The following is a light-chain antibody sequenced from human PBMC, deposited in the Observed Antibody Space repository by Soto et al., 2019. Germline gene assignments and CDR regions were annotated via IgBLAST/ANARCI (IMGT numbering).Light chain of an antibody. CDR1: QSISSY. CDR3: QQSYSTSIT. V-gene: IGKV1-39*01. Sequence: DIQMTQSPSSLSASVGDRVTITCRSSQSISSYLNWYQQKPGKAPKLLIYAASSLQSGVPSRFSGSGSGTDFTLTIRSLQPEDFETYYCQQSYSTSITFGQGTRLEIK. J-gene: IGKJ5*01. CDR2: AAS.